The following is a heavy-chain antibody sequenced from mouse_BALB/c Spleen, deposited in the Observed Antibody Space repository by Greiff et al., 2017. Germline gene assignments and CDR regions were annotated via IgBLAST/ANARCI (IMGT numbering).Heavy chain of an antibody. CDR1: GFTFSSYW. V-gene: IGHV6-6*02. J-gene: IGHJ2*01. D-gene: IGHD4-1*01. CDR2: IRLKSDNYAT. Sequence: EVKLVESGGGLVQPGGSMKLSCVASGFTFSSYWMSWVRQSPEKGLEWVAEIRLKSDNYATHYAESVKGKFTISRDDSKSRLYLQMNSLRAEDTGIYYCTLGYYFDYWGQGTTLTVSS. CDR3: TLGYYFDY.